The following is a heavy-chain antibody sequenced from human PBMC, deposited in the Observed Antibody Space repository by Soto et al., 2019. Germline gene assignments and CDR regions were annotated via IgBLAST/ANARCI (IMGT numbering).Heavy chain of an antibody. J-gene: IGHJ6*02. Sequence: SLRLSCAASGFTFSSYSMNWFRQASGKGLEWVSYISSSSTIYYADSVKGRFTISRDNAKNSLYLQMNSLRDEDTAVYYCARDPEVLRAYYYYYGMDVWGQGTTVTVSS. V-gene: IGHV3-48*02. CDR2: ISSSSTI. D-gene: IGHD1-26*01. CDR3: ARDPEVLRAYYYYYGMDV. CDR1: GFTFSSYS.